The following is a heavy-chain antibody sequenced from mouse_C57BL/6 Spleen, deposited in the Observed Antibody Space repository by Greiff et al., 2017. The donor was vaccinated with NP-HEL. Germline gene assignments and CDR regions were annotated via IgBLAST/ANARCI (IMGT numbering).Heavy chain of an antibody. D-gene: IGHD1-2*01. V-gene: IGHV1-55*01. CDR2: IYPGSGST. Sequence: QVQLKQPGAELVKPGASVKMSCKASGYTFTSYWITWVKQRPGQGLEWIGDIYPGSGSTNYNEKFKSKATLTVDTSSSTAYMQLSSLTSEDSAVYYCAREGLRHNYFDYWGQGTTLTVSS. J-gene: IGHJ2*01. CDR1: GYTFTSYW. CDR3: AREGLRHNYFDY.